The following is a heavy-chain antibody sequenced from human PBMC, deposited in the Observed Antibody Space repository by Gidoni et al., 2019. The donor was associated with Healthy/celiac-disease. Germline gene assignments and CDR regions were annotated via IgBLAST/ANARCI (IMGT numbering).Heavy chain of an antibody. Sequence: VHRVQPGAEVTKPAESLKISCKGSGYSCTSYWIGWVRQMPGKGLEWMGIISPGDSDTRYSPSFQGQVTISADKSISTAYLQWSSLKASDTAMYYCARLPRSSLGDLDFDYWGQGTLVTVS. V-gene: IGHV5-51*01. CDR2: ISPGDSDT. J-gene: IGHJ4*02. CDR3: ARLPRSSLGDLDFDY. CDR1: GYSCTSYW. D-gene: IGHD3-16*01.